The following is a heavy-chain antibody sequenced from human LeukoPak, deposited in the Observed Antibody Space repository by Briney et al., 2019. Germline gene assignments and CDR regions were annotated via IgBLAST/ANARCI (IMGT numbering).Heavy chain of an antibody. Sequence: SETLSLTCTVSGGSISSSSYYWGWIRQPPGKGLEWIGSIYYSGSTYHNPSLKSRVTISVDTSKNQFSLKLSSVTAADTAVYYCARHSTTYYDFWSGYRNPFDYWGQGTLVTVSS. V-gene: IGHV4-39*01. CDR3: ARHSTTYYDFWSGYRNPFDY. CDR2: IYYSGST. J-gene: IGHJ4*02. CDR1: GGSISSSSYY. D-gene: IGHD3-3*01.